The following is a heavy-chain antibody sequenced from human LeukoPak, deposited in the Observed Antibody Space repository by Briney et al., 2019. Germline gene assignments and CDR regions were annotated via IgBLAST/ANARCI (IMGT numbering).Heavy chain of an antibody. J-gene: IGHJ5*02. CDR3: ARRTYNWFDP. V-gene: IGHV4-4*02. Sequence: SWVRRAPGKGLEWIGEIYHSGSTNYNPSLKSRVTISVDKSKNQFSLKLSSVTAADTAVYYCARRTYNWFDPWGQGTLVTVSS. D-gene: IGHD1/OR15-1a*01. CDR2: IYHSGST.